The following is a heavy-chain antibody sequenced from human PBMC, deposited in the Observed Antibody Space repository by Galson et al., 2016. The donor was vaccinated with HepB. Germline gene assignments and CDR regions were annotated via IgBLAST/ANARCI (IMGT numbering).Heavy chain of an antibody. D-gene: IGHD4-11*01. CDR2: LSPDGTDK. CDR3: ARVDYTDQGSNV. V-gene: IGHV3-7*01. J-gene: IGHJ6*02. Sequence: SLRLSCAASGFTFNDYWMTWVRQAPGKGLEWVANLSPDGTDKRYAGSVKGRFTISRGNPNNSVFLQMSSLRAEDTALYYCARVDYTDQGSNVWGQGITVTV. CDR1: GFTFNDYW.